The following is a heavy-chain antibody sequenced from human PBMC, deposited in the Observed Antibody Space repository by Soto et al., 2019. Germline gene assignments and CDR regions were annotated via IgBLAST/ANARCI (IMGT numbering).Heavy chain of an antibody. Sequence: GGSLRLSCAASGFTFSSYAMSWVRQAPGKGLEWVSSISGSGGGTYYADSVKGRFTFSRDNSKNTLYLQMNSLRAEDTAVYYCAKFGMATTKRSPPYYIDYWGQGAMVTVSS. CDR3: AKFGMATTKRSPPYYIDY. CDR1: GFTFSSYA. D-gene: IGHD1-1*01. J-gene: IGHJ4*02. V-gene: IGHV3-23*01. CDR2: ISGSGGGT.